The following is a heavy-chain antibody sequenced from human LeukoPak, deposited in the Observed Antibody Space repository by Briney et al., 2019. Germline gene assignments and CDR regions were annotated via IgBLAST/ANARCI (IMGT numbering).Heavy chain of an antibody. V-gene: IGHV1-69*01. D-gene: IGHD4-17*01. CDR3: ARVRGSGDPFDY. CDR1: GGTFSSYA. Sequence: SVKVSCKASGGTFSSYAISWVRQAPGQGLEWMGGIIPIFGTANYAQKFQGRVTITADESTSTAYMELSSLRSDDTAVYYCARVRGSGDPFDYWGQGTLVTVSS. CDR2: IIPIFGTA. J-gene: IGHJ4*02.